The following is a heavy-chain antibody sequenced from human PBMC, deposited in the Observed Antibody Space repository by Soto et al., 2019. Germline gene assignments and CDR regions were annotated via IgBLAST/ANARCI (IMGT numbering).Heavy chain of an antibody. Sequence: VKVSCKASGGTFSSYTISWVRQAPGQGLEWMGRIIPILGIANYAQKFQGRVTITADKSTSTAYLELNSLISEDTAVYYCATPQDYDDCLDSWGQGTLVTVSS. V-gene: IGHV1-69*02. D-gene: IGHD3-22*01. CDR1: GGTFSSYT. CDR2: IIPILGIA. J-gene: IGHJ4*02. CDR3: ATPQDYDDCLDS.